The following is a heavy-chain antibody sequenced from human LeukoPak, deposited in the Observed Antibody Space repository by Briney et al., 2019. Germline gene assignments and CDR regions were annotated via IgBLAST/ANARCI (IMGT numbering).Heavy chain of an antibody. V-gene: IGHV4-39*07. CDR2: IYYSGST. CDR3: ASNEHNYDFLFDP. J-gene: IGHJ5*02. CDR1: GGSISSSSYY. D-gene: IGHD3-3*01. Sequence: PSETLSLTCTVSGGSISSSSYYRGWIRQPPGKGLEWIGCIYYSGSTYYNPSLKSRVTISVDTSKNQFSLKLSSVTAADTAVYYCASNEHNYDFLFDPGGQGTLVTVSS.